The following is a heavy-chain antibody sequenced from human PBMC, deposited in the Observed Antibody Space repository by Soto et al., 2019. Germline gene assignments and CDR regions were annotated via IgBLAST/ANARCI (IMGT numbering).Heavy chain of an antibody. V-gene: IGHV3-9*01. D-gene: IGHD1-1*01. CDR3: AILEKGGMDV. CDR2: ISWNSGNI. Sequence: EVQLVESGGGLVQPGRSLRLSCAASGFSFHDYASHWVRQVPGKGLEWVSGISWNSGNIGYADSVKGRFTISRDNAKNSLYLQMNSLRVEDTALYYCAILEKGGMDVWGQGTTVTVSS. CDR1: GFSFHDYA. J-gene: IGHJ6*02.